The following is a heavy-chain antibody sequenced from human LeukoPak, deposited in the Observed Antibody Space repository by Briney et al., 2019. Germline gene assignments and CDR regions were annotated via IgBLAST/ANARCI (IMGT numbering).Heavy chain of an antibody. D-gene: IGHD5-12*01. J-gene: IGHJ4*03. CDR2: ISWNSGSI. CDR3: AKDGGYSGYDGGYFDY. V-gene: IGHV3-9*01. CDR1: GFTFDDYA. Sequence: PGRSLRLSCAASGFTFDDYAMHWVRQAPGKGLEWVSGISWNSGSIGYADSVKGRFTISRDNAKNSLYLQMNSLRAEDTALYYCAKDGGYSGYDGGYFDYWGQGTLVTVSS.